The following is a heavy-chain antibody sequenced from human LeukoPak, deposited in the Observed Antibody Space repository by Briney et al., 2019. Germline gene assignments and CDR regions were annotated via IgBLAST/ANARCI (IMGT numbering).Heavy chain of an antibody. J-gene: IGHJ4*02. V-gene: IGHV3-15*01. D-gene: IGHD5-24*01. Sequence: GGSLRLSCAVSGFTFSNAWMSWVRQAPGKGLEWVGRIKSKTDGGTTDYAAPVKGRFTISRDDSKNTLYLQMNSLKTEDTAVYYCTTGDGYNSNFDYWGQGTLVTVSS. CDR2: IKSKTDGGTT. CDR1: GFTFSNAW. CDR3: TTGDGYNSNFDY.